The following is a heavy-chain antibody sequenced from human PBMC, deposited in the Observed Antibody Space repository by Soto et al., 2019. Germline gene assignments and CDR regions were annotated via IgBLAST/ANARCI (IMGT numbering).Heavy chain of an antibody. CDR3: ARVFTVRRGSGSDY. Sequence: ASVKVSCKASGYTFTSYDIHWVRQATGQGLEWMGWMNPYSGNIGYAQKFQGRVTMTRNTSISKAYMELSSLRSEDTAIYYCARVFTVRRGSGSDYWGQGTLVTVSS. J-gene: IGHJ4*02. CDR1: GYTFTSYD. V-gene: IGHV1-8*01. D-gene: IGHD1-26*01. CDR2: MNPYSGNI.